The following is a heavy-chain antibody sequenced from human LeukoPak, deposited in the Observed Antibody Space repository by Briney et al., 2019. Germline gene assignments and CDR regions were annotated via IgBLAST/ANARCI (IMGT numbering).Heavy chain of an antibody. J-gene: IGHJ4*02. D-gene: IGHD3-10*01. CDR2: ITNSGSTI. CDR1: GFTFSDYY. Sequence: GGSLRLSCAASGFTFSDYYMSGIRQAPGKGLQWVPYITNSGSTIYYADSVKGRFTISRDNAKKSLYLQMNNLRAEDTAVYYCARGSRYYYGSGSYPFDYWGQGTLVTVSS. V-gene: IGHV3-11*01. CDR3: ARGSRYYYGSGSYPFDY.